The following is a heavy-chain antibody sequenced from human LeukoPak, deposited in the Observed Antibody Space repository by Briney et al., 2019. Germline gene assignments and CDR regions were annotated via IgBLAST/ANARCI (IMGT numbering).Heavy chain of an antibody. V-gene: IGHV4-59*08. J-gene: IGHJ4*02. CDR2: IYDSGRT. CDR1: GGSIGSYY. Sequence: PSETLSLTCTVSGGSIGSYYWSWIRQPPGKGLEWIGYIYDSGRTNYNPSLKSRVTISVDTSKNQFSLKLSSVTAADTAVYYCASGDYYGSGRYYGGGYFDRWGQGALITVSS. D-gene: IGHD3-10*01. CDR3: ASGDYYGSGRYYGGGYFDR.